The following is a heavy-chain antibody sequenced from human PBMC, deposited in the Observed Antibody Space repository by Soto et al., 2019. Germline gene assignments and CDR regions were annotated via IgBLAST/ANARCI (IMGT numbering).Heavy chain of an antibody. CDR1: GFTFSSYG. CDR3: ARDLPWYYYDSSGYYQFDY. V-gene: IGHV3-48*02. D-gene: IGHD3-22*01. Sequence: GGSLRLSCAASGFTFSSYGMHWVRQAPGKGLEWVSYISSSSSTIYYADSVKGRFTISRDNAKNSLYLQMNSLRDEDTAVYYCARDLPWYYYDSSGYYQFDYWGQGTLVTVSS. CDR2: ISSSSSTI. J-gene: IGHJ4*02.